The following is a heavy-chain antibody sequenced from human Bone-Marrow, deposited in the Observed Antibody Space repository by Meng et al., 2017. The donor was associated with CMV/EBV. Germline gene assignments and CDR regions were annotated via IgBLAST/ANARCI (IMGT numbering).Heavy chain of an antibody. CDR1: GFALSTSGVG. Sequence: TEFVPHPGNPTQSLTLTCTFSGFALSTSGVGVGWIRQPPGKALEWLALIYWDDDKRYSPSLNTRLTITKDTSKNQVLLTMTNMDPVDTATYYCARGGFSYGLLWFDPWGQGALVTVSS. V-gene: IGHV2-5*02. CDR2: IYWDDDK. D-gene: IGHD5-18*01. J-gene: IGHJ5*02. CDR3: ARGGFSYGLLWFDP.